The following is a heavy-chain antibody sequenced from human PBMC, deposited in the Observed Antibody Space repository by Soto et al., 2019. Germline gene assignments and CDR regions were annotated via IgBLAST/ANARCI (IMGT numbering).Heavy chain of an antibody. Sequence: QVQLQESGPGLVKPSQTLSLTCTVSGGSITSSGYYWSWIRQHPGEGLEWIGFTSNSGSTSYNPALKPRVTTSVDTSSNQFSLNLKSVTDADTAVYYCARGGGSTKVDYWGQGTLVTVSP. CDR2: TSNSGST. V-gene: IGHV4-31*03. D-gene: IGHD2-2*01. CDR3: ARGGGSTKVDY. J-gene: IGHJ4*02. CDR1: GGSITSSGYY.